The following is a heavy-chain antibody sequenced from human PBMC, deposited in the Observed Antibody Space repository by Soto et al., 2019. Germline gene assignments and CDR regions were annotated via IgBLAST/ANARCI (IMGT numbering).Heavy chain of an antibody. CDR3: TTDIWYQLHYYYYYDGMDV. J-gene: IGHJ6*02. V-gene: IGHV3-15*01. D-gene: IGHD2-2*01. CDR2: IKSKTDGGTT. CDR1: GFTFSNAW. Sequence: EVQLVESGGGLVKPGGSLRLSCAASGFTFSNAWMSWVRQAPGKGLEWVGRIKSKTDGGTTDYAAPVKGRFTISRDDSKNTLYLQMNSLKTEDTAVYYCTTDIWYQLHYYYYYDGMDVWGQGTTVTVSS.